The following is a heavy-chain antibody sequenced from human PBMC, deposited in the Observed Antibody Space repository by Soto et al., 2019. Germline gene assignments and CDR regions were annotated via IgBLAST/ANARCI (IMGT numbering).Heavy chain of an antibody. CDR1: GGSISSGDYY. D-gene: IGHD3-22*01. V-gene: IGHV4-30-4*01. CDR3: APYYYDSSGYYWAWFDP. Sequence: QVQLQESGPGLVKPSQTLSLTCTVSGGSISSGDYYWSWIRQPPGKGLEWIGYLYYSGSTYYNPSLKSRVTISVDTSKNQFSLKLSSVTAADTAVYYCAPYYYDSSGYYWAWFDPWGQGTLVTVSS. CDR2: LYYSGST. J-gene: IGHJ5*02.